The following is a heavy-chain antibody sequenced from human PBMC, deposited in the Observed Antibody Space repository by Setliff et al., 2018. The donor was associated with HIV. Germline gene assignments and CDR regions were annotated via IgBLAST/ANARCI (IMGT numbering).Heavy chain of an antibody. CDR2: IKEDGSEI. Sequence: PGGSLRLSCVASGFTFSSYWMGWVRQAPGKGPEWVANIKEDGSEIYYVDSVKGRFTISRDNAKNSLYLQMDSLRAEDTAVYYCTRNEIWGQGTLVTVSS. CDR1: GFTFSSYW. D-gene: IGHD1-1*01. CDR3: TRNEI. J-gene: IGHJ4*02. V-gene: IGHV3-7*01.